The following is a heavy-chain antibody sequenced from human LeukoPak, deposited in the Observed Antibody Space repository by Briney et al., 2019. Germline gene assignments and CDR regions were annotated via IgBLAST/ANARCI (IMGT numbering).Heavy chain of an antibody. CDR2: IIPIFGTA. J-gene: IGHJ6*03. D-gene: IGHD3-10*01. Sequence: SVKVSCKASGYTFTGYYMHWVRQAPGQGLEWMGGIIPIFGTANYAQKFQNKVTITADESTSTTYMELSSLTSEDTAVYYCATSGGDYYYYSLDVWGKGTPVTISS. V-gene: IGHV1-69*13. CDR3: ATSGGDYYYYSLDV. CDR1: GYTFTGYY.